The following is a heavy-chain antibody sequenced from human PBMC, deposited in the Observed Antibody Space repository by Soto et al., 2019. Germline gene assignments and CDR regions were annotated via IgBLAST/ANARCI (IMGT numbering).Heavy chain of an antibody. CDR2: ISGSDGST. CDR1: GFTFSSYA. Sequence: PGGSLRLSCAASGFTFSSYAMSWVRQAPGKGLEWVSAISGSDGSTYYADSVKGRFTMSRDNSKNTLYLQMNSLRAEDTAVYYCAKHYGDYVGFDDWGQGTLVTVSS. V-gene: IGHV3-23*01. J-gene: IGHJ4*02. CDR3: AKHYGDYVGFDD. D-gene: IGHD4-17*01.